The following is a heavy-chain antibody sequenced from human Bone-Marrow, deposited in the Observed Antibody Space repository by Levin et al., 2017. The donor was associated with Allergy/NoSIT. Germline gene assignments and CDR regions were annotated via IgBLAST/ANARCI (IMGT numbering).Heavy chain of an antibody. Sequence: GGSLRLSCAASGFTFSSYGMHWVRQAPGKGLEWVAVIWYDGSNKYYADSVKGRFTISRDNSKNTLYLQMNSLRAEDTAVYYCARDQDDSSGYGYDAFDIWGQGTMVTVSS. CDR3: ARDQDDSSGYGYDAFDI. V-gene: IGHV3-33*01. CDR2: IWYDGSNK. J-gene: IGHJ3*02. D-gene: IGHD3-22*01. CDR1: GFTFSSYG.